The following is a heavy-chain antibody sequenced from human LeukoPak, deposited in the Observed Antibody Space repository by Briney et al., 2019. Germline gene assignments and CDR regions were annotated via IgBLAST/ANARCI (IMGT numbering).Heavy chain of an antibody. D-gene: IGHD6-13*01. J-gene: IGHJ4*02. CDR1: GSSISSYY. CDR2: FYNSGST. V-gene: IGHV4-59*01. Sequence: SETLSLTCNVSGSSISSYYWSWIRQPPGEGLEWIGYFYNSGSTNYNPSLKGRATISVGTSKNEVSLKLRSVTAADTAVYYCARGASSSWYSLWKFWGQGTLVTVSS. CDR3: ARGASSSWYSLWKF.